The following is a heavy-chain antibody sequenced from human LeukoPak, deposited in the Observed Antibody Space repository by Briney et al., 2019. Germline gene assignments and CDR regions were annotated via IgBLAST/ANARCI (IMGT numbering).Heavy chain of an antibody. CDR1: GYTFTSYD. CDR3: ARGRPNPRNKRITMIVVVRAGYYYMDV. Sequence: ASVKVSCKASGYTFTSYDINWVRQATGQGLEWMGWMNPNSGNTGYAQKFQGRVTMTRNTSISTAYMELSSLRSEDTAVYYCARGRPNPRNKRITMIVVVRAGYYYMDVWGKGTTVTISS. V-gene: IGHV1-8*01. CDR2: MNPNSGNT. J-gene: IGHJ6*03. D-gene: IGHD3-22*01.